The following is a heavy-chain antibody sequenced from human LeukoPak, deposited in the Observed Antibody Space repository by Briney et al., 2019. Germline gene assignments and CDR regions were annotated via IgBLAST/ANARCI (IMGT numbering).Heavy chain of an antibody. Sequence: PSETPSLTCTVSGGSISSYYWSWIRQPAGKGLEWIGRIYTSGSTNYNPPLKSRVTMSVDTSKNQFSLKLSSVTAVDTAVYYCAASQVGGYSYGSYFDYWGQGTLVTVSS. CDR2: IYTSGST. D-gene: IGHD5-18*01. V-gene: IGHV4-4*07. CDR3: AASQVGGYSYGSYFDY. J-gene: IGHJ4*02. CDR1: GGSISSYY.